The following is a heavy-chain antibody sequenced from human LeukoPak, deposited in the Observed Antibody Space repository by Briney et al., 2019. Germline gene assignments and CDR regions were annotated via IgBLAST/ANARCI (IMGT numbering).Heavy chain of an antibody. CDR3: ARGPTISETGYFDF. CDR1: GGSFSTYY. V-gene: IGHV4-34*01. J-gene: IGHJ4*03. Sequence: SETLSLTCAVYGGSFSTYYWSWIRQSPGKGLEWIAEIIHRGDTNYNPSVKSRVTISVDTSKNQFSLKVRSLTAADTAVYYCARGPTISETGYFDFWGQGTLVTVSS. D-gene: IGHD1-1*01. CDR2: IIHRGDT.